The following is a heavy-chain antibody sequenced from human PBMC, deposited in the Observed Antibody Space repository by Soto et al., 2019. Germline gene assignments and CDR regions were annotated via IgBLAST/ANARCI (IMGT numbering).Heavy chain of an antibody. V-gene: IGHV1-69*06. Sequence: SVKVSCKASGGTFSSYAISWVRQAPGQGLEWMGGIVPIFGTANYAQKFQGRVTMTEDTSTDTAYMELSSLRSEDTAVYYCATVNTMVRGVDRLYYYYGMDVWGQGTTVTVSS. CDR3: ATVNTMVRGVDRLYYYYGMDV. J-gene: IGHJ6*02. CDR1: GGTFSSYA. D-gene: IGHD3-10*01. CDR2: IVPIFGTA.